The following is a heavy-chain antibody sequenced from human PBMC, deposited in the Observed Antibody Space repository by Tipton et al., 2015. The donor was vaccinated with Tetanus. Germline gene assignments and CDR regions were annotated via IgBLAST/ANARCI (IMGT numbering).Heavy chain of an antibody. CDR1: GGSVSSSTYY. Sequence: TLSLTCTVSGGSVSSSTYYWVWIRQPPGKGLEWIGTIFYSGSTYYSPSLKSRVTTSIDSSKNQLSLRLTSVTAADTGVYYCAKRDYKKGNWFDPWGQGIPVTVSS. CDR2: IFYSGST. V-gene: IGHV4-39*01. D-gene: IGHD4-11*01. J-gene: IGHJ5*02. CDR3: AKRDYKKGNWFDP.